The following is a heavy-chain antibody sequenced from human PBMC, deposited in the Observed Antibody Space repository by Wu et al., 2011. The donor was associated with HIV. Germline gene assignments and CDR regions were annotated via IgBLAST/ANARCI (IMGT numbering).Heavy chain of an antibody. J-gene: IGHJ6*03. CDR3: ARGAGDHYYHYYHMDV. V-gene: IGHV1-69*14. CDR2: IIPIFETA. CDR1: GATFSSYA. D-gene: IGHD3-10*01. Sequence: QVQLVQSGAEVKKPGSSVKVSCKASGATFSSYAISWVRQAPGQGLEWMGGIIPIFETATYAQKFQGRVTITADKSTSTAYMELSSLRSEDTAVYYCARGAGDHYYHYYHMDVWGKGTTVTVSS.